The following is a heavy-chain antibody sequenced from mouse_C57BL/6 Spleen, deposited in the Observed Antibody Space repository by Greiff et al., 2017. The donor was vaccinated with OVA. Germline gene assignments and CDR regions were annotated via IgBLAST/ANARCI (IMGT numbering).Heavy chain of an antibody. D-gene: IGHD1-1*01. CDR2: INPNYGTT. CDR1: GYSFTDYN. CDR3: ARSGYYGSSRYFEV. J-gene: IGHJ1*03. Sequence: EVQLVESGPELVKPGASVKISCKASGYSFTDYNMNWVKQSNGKSLEWIGVINPNYGTTSYNQKFKGKATLTVDQSSSTAYMQLNSLTSDDSAVYYCARSGYYGSSRYFEVGGTGTTVTVSS. V-gene: IGHV1-39*01.